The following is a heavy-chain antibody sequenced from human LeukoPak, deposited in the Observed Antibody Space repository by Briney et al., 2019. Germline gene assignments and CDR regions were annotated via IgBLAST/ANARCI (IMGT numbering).Heavy chain of an antibody. V-gene: IGHV3-48*04. Sequence: PGGSLRLSCAASRFTFSGYSMNWVRQAPGKGLEWISYMGSSGKTIYYADSVKGRFTISRDNAQKSLYLQINSLRGDDTALYYCVRGTRAFDVWGQGTMVTVSS. J-gene: IGHJ3*01. CDR3: VRGTRAFDV. CDR2: MGSSGKTI. CDR1: RFTFSGYS.